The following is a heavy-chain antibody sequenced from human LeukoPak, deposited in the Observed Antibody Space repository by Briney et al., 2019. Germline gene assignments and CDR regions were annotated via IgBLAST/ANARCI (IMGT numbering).Heavy chain of an antibody. J-gene: IGHJ2*01. Sequence: ASETLSLTCTVSGGSISSGGYYWSWIRQHPGKGLEWIGYIYYSGSTNYNPSLKSRVTISVDTSKNQFSLNLSSVTAADTAVYYCARRVKLGIDWYFDLWGRGTLVTVSS. CDR3: ARRVKLGIDWYFDL. D-gene: IGHD7-27*01. CDR2: IYYSGST. V-gene: IGHV4-61*08. CDR1: GGSISSGGYY.